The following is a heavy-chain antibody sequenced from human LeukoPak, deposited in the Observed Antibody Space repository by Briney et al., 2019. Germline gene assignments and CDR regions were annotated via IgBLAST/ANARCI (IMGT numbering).Heavy chain of an antibody. CDR3: ASRKDYGDYLNWFDP. J-gene: IGHJ5*02. D-gene: IGHD4-17*01. V-gene: IGHV3-7*01. CDR2: IKQDGSEK. Sequence: GGSLRLSCAASGFTFSSYWMSWVRQAPGKGREGVANIKQDGSEKYYVDSVKGRFTISRDNAKNSLYLQMNSLRAEDTAVYYCASRKDYGDYLNWFDPWGQGTLVTVSS. CDR1: GFTFSSYW.